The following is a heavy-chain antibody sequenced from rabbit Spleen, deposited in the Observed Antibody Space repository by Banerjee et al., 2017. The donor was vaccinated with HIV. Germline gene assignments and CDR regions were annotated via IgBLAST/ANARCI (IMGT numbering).Heavy chain of an antibody. D-gene: IGHD6-1*01. CDR3: VRDRGVDYTYGYAGNTYASPFNL. CDR1: GFDFSSYY. V-gene: IGHV1S7*01. CDR2: FDVVFGGT. Sequence: QLKETGGGLVQPGGSLTLSCKASGFDFSSYYMSWVRQTPGKGLEWIGYFDVVFGGTYYASWVNGQFTISSHNAQNTLYLQLNSLTAADTATYFCVRDRGVDYTYGYAGNTYASPFNLWGQGTLVTVS. J-gene: IGHJ4*01.